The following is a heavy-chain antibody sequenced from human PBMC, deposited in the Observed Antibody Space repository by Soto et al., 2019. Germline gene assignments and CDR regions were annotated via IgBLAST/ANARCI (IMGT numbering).Heavy chain of an antibody. CDR3: ARGEDLPGYSRLLGQYYRMDF. D-gene: IGHD3-9*01. Sequence: SVKVSCKASGGTSSSYAISWVRQAPGQGLEWMGGIIPIFGTANYAQKFQGRVTITADESTSTAYMELSSLRSEDTAVYYCARGEDLPGYSRLLGQYYRMDFWGQGRTVTVSS. J-gene: IGHJ6*02. CDR2: IIPIFGTA. CDR1: GGTSSSYA. V-gene: IGHV1-69*13.